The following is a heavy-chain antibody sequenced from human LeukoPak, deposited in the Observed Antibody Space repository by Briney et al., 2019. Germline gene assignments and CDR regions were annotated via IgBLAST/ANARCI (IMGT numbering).Heavy chain of an antibody. CDR3: AREQKLYDGSGSSTFDF. Sequence: QPGRSLRLSCAASAFTFSSYGMHWVRQAPGKGLEWVAVISYGGSNKYYADSVKGRFTISRDNSKNTLYLQMNSLRAEDTAVYYCAREQKLYDGSGSSTFDFWGQGTLVTVSS. V-gene: IGHV3-30*03. D-gene: IGHD3-10*01. CDR2: ISYGGSNK. J-gene: IGHJ4*02. CDR1: AFTFSSYG.